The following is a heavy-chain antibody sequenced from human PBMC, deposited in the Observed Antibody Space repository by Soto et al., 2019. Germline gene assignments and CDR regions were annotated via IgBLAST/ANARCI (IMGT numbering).Heavy chain of an antibody. CDR2: IIPISGAA. CDR3: ARDMTRTVVPYFDF. Sequence: QVHVVQSGAEVKKPGSSVKVTCKSFGGTFSNYVVNWVRQAPGQGLEWMGRIIPISGAANYAQKFQGRVTITADKSTSTSYMELSSLRSEDTAVYYCARDMTRTVVPYFDFWGQGTLVTVSS. V-gene: IGHV1-69*06. J-gene: IGHJ4*02. D-gene: IGHD1-7*01. CDR1: GGTFSNYV.